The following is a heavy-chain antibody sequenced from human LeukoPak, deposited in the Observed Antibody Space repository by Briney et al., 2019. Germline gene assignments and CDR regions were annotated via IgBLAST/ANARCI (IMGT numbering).Heavy chain of an antibody. Sequence: PGGSLRLSCAASGFTFSSYEMNWVRQAPGKGLEWVSYISSSGSTIYYADSVKGRFTISRDNAKNSLYLQMNSLRAEDTAVYYCARVPVGRLSGSYYFDYWGQGTLVTVSS. CDR1: GFTFSSYE. CDR3: ARVPVGRLSGSYYFDY. V-gene: IGHV3-48*03. CDR2: ISSSGSTI. J-gene: IGHJ4*02. D-gene: IGHD1-26*01.